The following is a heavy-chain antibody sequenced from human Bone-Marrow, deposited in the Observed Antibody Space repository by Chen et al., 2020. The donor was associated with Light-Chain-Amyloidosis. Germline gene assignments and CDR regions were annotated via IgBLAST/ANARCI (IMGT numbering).Heavy chain of an antibody. CDR2: IWYDGSNK. CDR3: ARDPPGSGFAFDY. CDR1: GFTFSTHA. D-gene: IGHD3-10*01. J-gene: IGHJ4*02. Sequence: QEELVESGGGVVQPGRSLRLSCAASGFTFSTHAMHWVRQAPGKGLEWVAFIWYDGSNKHYAYSVKGRFTISRDNSKNTVFLEMNSLRAEDTAVYFCARDPPGSGFAFDYWGQGTLVTVSS. V-gene: IGHV3-33*01.